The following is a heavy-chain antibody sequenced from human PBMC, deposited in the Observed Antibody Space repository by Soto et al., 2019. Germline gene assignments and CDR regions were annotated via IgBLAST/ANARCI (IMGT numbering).Heavy chain of an antibody. J-gene: IGHJ4*02. CDR1: GYSFTTYG. CDR3: ARDDNWDDAVGHFDD. Sequence: GASVKVSCKTSGYSFTTYGITWVRQAPGQGLEWMGWISAYNGNTNYAQKLQGRVTMTTDTSTSTAYMELRSLRSDDTAVYYCARDDNWDDAVGHFDDWGQGTLVTVSS. V-gene: IGHV1-18*01. CDR2: ISAYNGNT. D-gene: IGHD1-20*01.